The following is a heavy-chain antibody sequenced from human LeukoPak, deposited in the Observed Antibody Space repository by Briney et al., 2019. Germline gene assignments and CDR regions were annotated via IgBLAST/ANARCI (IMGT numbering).Heavy chain of an antibody. CDR1: GFTFSSYG. Sequence: GGSLRLSCAASGFTFSSYGMHWVRQAPGKGLEWVAVISYDGSNKYYADSVKGRFTISRDNSKNTLYLQMNSLRAEDTAVYYCAKELLPYYYDSSGGDYWGQGTLVTVSS. J-gene: IGHJ4*02. CDR2: ISYDGSNK. D-gene: IGHD3-22*01. V-gene: IGHV3-30*18. CDR3: AKELLPYYYDSSGGDY.